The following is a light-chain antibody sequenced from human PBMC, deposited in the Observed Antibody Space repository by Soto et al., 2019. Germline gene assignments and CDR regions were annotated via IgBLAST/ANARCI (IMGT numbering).Light chain of an antibody. CDR3: ETWDNDTPYV. CDR2: LAGTGDF. J-gene: IGLJ1*01. Sequence: QLVLTQSSSASASLGSSVRLTCTVTSGHSKYVVAWHQQQPGKAPRFLMKLAGTGDFHLGSGIPNRFSGSTSGADRYLTISNLQFEDEADYYCETWDNDTPYVFGSGTKVTVL. V-gene: IGLV4-60*02. CDR1: SGHSKYV.